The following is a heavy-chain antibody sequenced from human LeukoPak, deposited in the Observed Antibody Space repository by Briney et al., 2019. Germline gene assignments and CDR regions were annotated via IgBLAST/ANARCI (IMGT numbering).Heavy chain of an antibody. Sequence: NPGGSLRLSCAGSGFTYSTHTMNWVRQAPGRGLEWVSSIGANSDDVYYADSVKGRFTISRDNAKNSLYLQMNSLRTEDTAVYYCVRIPNTAGFPNWFDPWGQGTLVTVSS. J-gene: IGHJ5*02. D-gene: IGHD2-2*02. V-gene: IGHV3-21*01. CDR3: VRIPNTAGFPNWFDP. CDR1: GFTYSTHT. CDR2: IGANSDDV.